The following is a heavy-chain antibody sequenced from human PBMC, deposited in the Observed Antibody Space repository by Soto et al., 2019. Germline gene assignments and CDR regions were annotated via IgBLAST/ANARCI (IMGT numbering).Heavy chain of an antibody. Sequence: QVQLVQSGAEVKKPGSSVKVSCKVSGGTFSRYTFTWVRQAPGQGLEWMGRIIPILDIPNYAQNFQGRVTIPAEKPTSTVYMELSSLTSDDTALYYCARHFTGVLVLGASPPGGDNYGWDVWGQGTPVTVSS. J-gene: IGHJ6*02. V-gene: IGHV1-69*02. CDR2: IIPILDIP. CDR1: GGTFSRYT. CDR3: ARHFTGVLVLGASPPGGDNYGWDV. D-gene: IGHD2-15*01.